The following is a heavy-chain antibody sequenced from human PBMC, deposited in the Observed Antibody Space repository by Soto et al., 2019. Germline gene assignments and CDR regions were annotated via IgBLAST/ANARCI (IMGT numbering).Heavy chain of an antibody. J-gene: IGHJ4*02. CDR3: ARDALAPGIAAAGFDY. D-gene: IGHD6-13*01. CDR2: IYYSGST. Sequence: SETLSLTCTVSGGSISSSSYYWGWIRQPPGKGLEWIGSIYYSGSTYYNPSLKSRVTISVDTSKNQFSLKLSSVTAADTAVYYCARDALAPGIAAAGFDYWGQGTLVTVSS. V-gene: IGHV4-39*07. CDR1: GGSISSSSYY.